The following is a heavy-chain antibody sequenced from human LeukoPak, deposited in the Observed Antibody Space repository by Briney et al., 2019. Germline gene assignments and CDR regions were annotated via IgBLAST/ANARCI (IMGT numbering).Heavy chain of an antibody. D-gene: IGHD6-19*01. CDR1: GFTFSNNA. Sequence: PGGSLRLSCAASGFTFSNNAMSWVRQAPGKGLEWVSGISGSGASTYYADSVRGRFTISRDNSKNTLYLQMNSLRAEDTAVYYCAKDPSSGWYAYNWFDPWGQGTLVTVSS. V-gene: IGHV3-23*01. CDR2: ISGSGAST. CDR3: AKDPSSGWYAYNWFDP. J-gene: IGHJ5*02.